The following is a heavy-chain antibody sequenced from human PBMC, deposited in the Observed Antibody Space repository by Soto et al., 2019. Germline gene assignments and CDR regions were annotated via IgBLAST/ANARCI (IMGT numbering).Heavy chain of an antibody. Sequence: RESLKISCEGSGYGFSGYWIGWVRQKPGKGLEWMGIIFPSDSDTKYSPSLQGQVTISADRSIATAYLQWDSLKPSDSAIYYCARHRYTSSKGNLFVDYWGQGTPVTVSS. CDR3: ARHRYTSSKGNLFVDY. J-gene: IGHJ4*02. CDR1: GYGFSGYW. V-gene: IGHV5-51*01. CDR2: IFPSDSDT. D-gene: IGHD3-16*02.